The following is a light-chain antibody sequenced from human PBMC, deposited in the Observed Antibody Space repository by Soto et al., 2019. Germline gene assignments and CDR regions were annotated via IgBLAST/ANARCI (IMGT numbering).Light chain of an antibody. CDR2: TNN. V-gene: IGLV1-44*01. Sequence: QSVLTQPPSVSGTPGQRITISCSGSLSNIESHTVNWFQQVPGTAPKLLIVTNNQRPSGVPDRFSGSKSGASASLAISGLQPEDEATYYCATWDDSRKGVFGTGTQLTVL. CDR3: ATWDDSRKGV. J-gene: IGLJ1*01. CDR1: LSNIESHT.